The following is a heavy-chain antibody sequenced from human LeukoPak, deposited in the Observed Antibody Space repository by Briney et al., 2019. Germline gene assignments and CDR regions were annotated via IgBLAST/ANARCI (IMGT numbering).Heavy chain of an antibody. CDR2: IHFSGTT. J-gene: IGHJ5*02. CDR3: ARKEVYWFDP. V-gene: IGHV4-39*07. Sequence: SETLSLTCTVSGGSVSSHSYYWGWIRQPPGKGLEWVGSIHFSGTTYYSPSLNSRVTISADTSKNQFSLKLSSVTAADTAVYYCARKEVYWFDPWGQGTLVTVSS. CDR1: GGSVSSHSYY.